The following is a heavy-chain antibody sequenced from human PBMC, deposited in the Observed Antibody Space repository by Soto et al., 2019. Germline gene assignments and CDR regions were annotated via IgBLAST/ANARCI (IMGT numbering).Heavy chain of an antibody. V-gene: IGHV4-34*01. D-gene: IGHD5-12*01. CDR1: GGSLSGYY. CDR3: ARGRTFRSGYDPRFYYYYYYMDV. J-gene: IGHJ6*03. CDR2: INHSGST. Sequence: QVQLQQWGAGLLKPSETLSLTCAVYGGSLSGYYWSWIRQPPGKGLEWIGEINHSGSTNYNPSLKSRVTISVDTSKNQFSLKLSSVTAADTAVYYCARGRTFRSGYDPRFYYYYYYMDVWGKGTTVTVSS.